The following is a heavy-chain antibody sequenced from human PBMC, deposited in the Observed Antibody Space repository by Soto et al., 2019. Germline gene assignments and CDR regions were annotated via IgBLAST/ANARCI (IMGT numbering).Heavy chain of an antibody. CDR3: ARGRGSLGFYAFDI. D-gene: IGHD7-27*01. Sequence: GGSLRLSCAASGLTVSTNPMSWVRQAPGKGLEWVSVIYSGGSTYYADSVKGRFTISRDNSKNTLYLQMNSLRAEDTAVYYCARGRGSLGFYAFDIWGQGTMVTVSS. V-gene: IGHV3-66*01. J-gene: IGHJ3*02. CDR1: GLTVSTNP. CDR2: IYSGGST.